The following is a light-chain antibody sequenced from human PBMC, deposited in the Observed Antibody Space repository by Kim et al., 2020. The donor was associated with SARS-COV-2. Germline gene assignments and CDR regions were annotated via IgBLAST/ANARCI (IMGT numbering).Light chain of an antibody. CDR2: RDS. CDR1: NIGNEN. CDR3: QVWDSSTAV. Sequence: VALGQTARMTGGGKNIGNENGNWYQQRPGQAPVLVIYRDSSRPSGIPERFSGSNSGNTATLTISRAQVGDEADYYCQVWDSSTAVFGGGTQLTVL. V-gene: IGLV3-9*01. J-gene: IGLJ3*02.